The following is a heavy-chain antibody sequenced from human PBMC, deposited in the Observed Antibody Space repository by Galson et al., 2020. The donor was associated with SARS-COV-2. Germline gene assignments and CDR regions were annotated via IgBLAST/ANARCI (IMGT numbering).Heavy chain of an antibody. CDR2: MDQSGST. Sequence: SETLSLTCAVSGYSISSDYSWGWIRQPPGKGLEWIGSMDQSGSTYYNPSLQSRVALSVDTSKNQFSLTVSSVTAADTAVYYCARHDYGDYNYFNMDVWGQGTTVTVSS. CDR3: ARHDYGDYNYFNMDV. D-gene: IGHD3-16*01. CDR1: GYSISSDYS. J-gene: IGHJ6*02. V-gene: IGHV4-38-2*01.